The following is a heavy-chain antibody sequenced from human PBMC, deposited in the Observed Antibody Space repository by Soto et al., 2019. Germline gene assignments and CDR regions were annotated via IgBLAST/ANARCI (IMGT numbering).Heavy chain of an antibody. CDR2: IWYDGSNK. CDR1: GFTFSSYG. Sequence: GGSLRLSCAASGFTFSSYGMHWVRRAPGKGLEWVAVIWYDGSNKYYADSVKGRFTISRDNSKNTLYLQMNSLRAEDTAVYYCARASNHYGSGSNNWFDPWGQGTLVTVSS. J-gene: IGHJ5*02. CDR3: ARASNHYGSGSNNWFDP. V-gene: IGHV3-33*01. D-gene: IGHD3-10*01.